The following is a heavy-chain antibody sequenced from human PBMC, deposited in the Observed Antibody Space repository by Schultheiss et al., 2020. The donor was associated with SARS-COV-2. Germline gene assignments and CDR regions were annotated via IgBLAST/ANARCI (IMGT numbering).Heavy chain of an antibody. CDR3: ARGRRDIVVVPAAMAIRWFDP. Sequence: SETLSLTCAVYGGSFSGYYWSWIRQPPGKGLEWIGEINHSGSTNYNPSLKSRVTISVDTSKNQFSLKLSSVTAADTAVYYCARGRRDIVVVPAAMAIRWFDPWGQGTLVTVSS. CDR2: INHSGST. V-gene: IGHV4-34*01. D-gene: IGHD2-2*01. J-gene: IGHJ5*02. CDR1: GGSFSGYY.